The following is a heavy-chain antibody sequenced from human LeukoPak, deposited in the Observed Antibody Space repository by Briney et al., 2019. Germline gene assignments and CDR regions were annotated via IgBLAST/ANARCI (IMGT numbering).Heavy chain of an antibody. J-gene: IGHJ4*02. CDR1: GGTFSSYA. D-gene: IGHD3-22*01. V-gene: IGHV1-69*05. CDR3: ASLDYYDSSN. Sequence: SVKVSCKASGGTFSSYAISWVRQAPGQGLEWMGRIIPIFGTANYAQKFQGRVTITTDESTSTAYMELSSLRSEDTVVYYCASLDYYDSSNWGQGTLVTVSS. CDR2: IIPIFGTA.